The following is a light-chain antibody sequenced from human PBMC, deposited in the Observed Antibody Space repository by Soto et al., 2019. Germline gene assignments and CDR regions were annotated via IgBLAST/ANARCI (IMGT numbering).Light chain of an antibody. CDR3: AAWDGSLSGWV. V-gene: IGLV1-40*01. CDR2: GNS. Sequence: QSVLTQPPSVSGAPGQRVTISCTGSSSNIGAGYDVHWYLQLPGTAPKLLIHGNSNRPSGVPDRFSGSKSDTSASLAISGLQSEDEADYYCAAWDGSLSGWVFGGGTKLTVL. CDR1: SSNIGAGYD. J-gene: IGLJ3*02.